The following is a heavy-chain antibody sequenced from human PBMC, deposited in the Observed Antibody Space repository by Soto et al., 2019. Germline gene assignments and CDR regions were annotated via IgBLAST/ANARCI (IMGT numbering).Heavy chain of an antibody. CDR2: MNPNIDNT. CDR3: AKDGGREGYFGNWFDP. D-gene: IGHD2-15*01. Sequence: ASVKVSCKASGYTFTSYDINWVRQATGQGLEWMGWMNPNIDNTGYAQKFQGRVNMTRNTSINTAFMELSSLRSEDTAVYYCAKDGGREGYFGNWFDPWGQGTLVTVSS. J-gene: IGHJ5*02. CDR1: GYTFTSYD. V-gene: IGHV1-8*01.